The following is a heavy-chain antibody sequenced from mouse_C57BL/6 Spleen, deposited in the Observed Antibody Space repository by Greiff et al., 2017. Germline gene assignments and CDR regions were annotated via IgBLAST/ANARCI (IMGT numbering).Heavy chain of an antibody. D-gene: IGHD4-1*01. V-gene: IGHV1-22*01. CDR1: GYTFTDYN. CDR2: INPNNGGT. CDR3: ASLTQDVY. J-gene: IGHJ2*01. Sequence: VQLKESGPELVKPGASVKMSCKASGYTFTDYNMHWVKQSHGKSLEWIGYINPNNGGTSYNQKFKGKATLTVNKSSSTAYMELRSLTSEDSAVYYCASLTQDVYWGQGTTLTVSS.